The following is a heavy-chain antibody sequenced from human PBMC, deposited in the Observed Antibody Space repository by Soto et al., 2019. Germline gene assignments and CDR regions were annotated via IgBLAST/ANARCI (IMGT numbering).Heavy chain of an antibody. CDR2: IYYSGST. V-gene: IGHV4-59*01. D-gene: IGHD3-10*02. CDR1: GGSISSYY. Sequence: QVQLQESGPGLVKPSETLSLTCTVSGGSISSYYWSWIRQPPGKGLEWIGYIYYSGSTNYNPSLKSRVTISVDTSKNQFSLKLSSVTAADTAVYYCARVTYYYVLFDLWGRGTLVTVSS. CDR3: ARVTYYYVLFDL. J-gene: IGHJ2*01.